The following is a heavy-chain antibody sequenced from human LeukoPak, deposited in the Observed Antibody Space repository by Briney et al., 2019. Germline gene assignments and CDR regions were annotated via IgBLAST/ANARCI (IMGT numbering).Heavy chain of an antibody. CDR3: ARDPGVSDY. CDR1: GFTFSSYS. J-gene: IGHJ4*02. CDR2: IYSGGST. Sequence: GGSLRLSCAASGFTFSSYSMNWVRQAPGKGLEWVSVIYSGGSTYYADSVKGRFTISRDNSRNTLYLQMNSLRAEDTAVYYCARDPGVSDYWGQGTLVTVSS. D-gene: IGHD3-10*01. V-gene: IGHV3-53*01.